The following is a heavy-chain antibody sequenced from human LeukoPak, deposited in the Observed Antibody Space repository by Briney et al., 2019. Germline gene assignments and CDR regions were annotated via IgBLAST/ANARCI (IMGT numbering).Heavy chain of an antibody. CDR2: INHSGST. CDR1: GGSFSGYY. D-gene: IGHD6-13*01. CDR3: ARDPIIAAAGTFDY. Sequence: SETLSLTCAVYGGSFSGYYWSWIRQPPGKGLEWIGEINHSGSTNYNPSLKSRVTISVDTLKNQFSLKLSSVTAADTAVYYCARDPIIAAAGTFDYWGQGTLVAVSS. V-gene: IGHV4-34*01. J-gene: IGHJ4*02.